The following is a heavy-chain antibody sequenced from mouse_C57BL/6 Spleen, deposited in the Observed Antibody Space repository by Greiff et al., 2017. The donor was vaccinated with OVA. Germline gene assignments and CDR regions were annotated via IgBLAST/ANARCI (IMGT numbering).Heavy chain of an antibody. D-gene: IGHD2-2*01. CDR3: ARQGIEWLPFYY. J-gene: IGHJ2*01. Sequence: EVKLVESGGGLVKPGGSLKLSCAASGFTFSDYGMHWVRQAPEKGLEWVAYISSGSSTIYYADTVKGRFTISRDNAKNTLFLRMTSLRSEDTAMYYCARQGIEWLPFYYWGQGTTLTVSS. V-gene: IGHV5-17*01. CDR1: GFTFSDYG. CDR2: ISSGSSTI.